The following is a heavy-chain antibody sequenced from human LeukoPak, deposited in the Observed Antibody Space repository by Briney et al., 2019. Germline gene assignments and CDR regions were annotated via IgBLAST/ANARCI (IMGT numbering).Heavy chain of an antibody. D-gene: IGHD6-6*01. J-gene: IGHJ4*02. CDR3: ARGYSSSRTFDY. CDR1: GGSISSSSYF. V-gene: IGHV4-39*01. Sequence: SSETLSHTCTVSGGSISSSSYFWGWIRQPPGKGLEWIGSIYYSGSTYYSPSLKSRVTISVDTSKNQFSLKLSSVTAADTAVYYCARGYSSSRTFDYWGQGTLVTVSS. CDR2: IYYSGST.